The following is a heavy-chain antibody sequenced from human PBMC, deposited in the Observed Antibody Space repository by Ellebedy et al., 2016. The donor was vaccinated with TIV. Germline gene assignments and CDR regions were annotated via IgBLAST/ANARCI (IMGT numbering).Heavy chain of an antibody. V-gene: IGHV4-39*07. D-gene: IGHD1-1*01. CDR2: SYYSGST. CDR3: ARVGHHQVREDGMNDAFDI. Sequence: MPSETLSLTCTVSGGSISSNNSSWGWIRQPPGKGLEWIGNSYYSGSTYHSPALKSPVTISVDTSKNQFSLKLNSVTAADTAVYYCARVGHHQVREDGMNDAFDIWGQGTMVTVSS. J-gene: IGHJ3*02. CDR1: GGSISSNNSS.